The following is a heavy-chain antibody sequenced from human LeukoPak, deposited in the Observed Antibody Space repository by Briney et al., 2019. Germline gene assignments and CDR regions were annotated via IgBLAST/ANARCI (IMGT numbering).Heavy chain of an antibody. Sequence: GGSLRLSCAVSGFTFRNDAIHWVRQAPGKGLEWVAFISYDGSTKYYADSVKGRFTISRDNSQNTLDLQMNSLRAEDTAVYYCARDLSERYSTDYWGQGTLVTVSS. CDR1: GFTFRNDA. CDR3: ARDLSERYSTDY. CDR2: ISYDGSTK. V-gene: IGHV3-30-3*01. D-gene: IGHD1-26*01. J-gene: IGHJ4*02.